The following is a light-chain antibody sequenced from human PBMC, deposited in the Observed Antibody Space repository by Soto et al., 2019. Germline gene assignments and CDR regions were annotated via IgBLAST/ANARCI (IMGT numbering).Light chain of an antibody. CDR3: SSFTSSDTDV. CDR2: EVS. CDR1: NSDIGGYNF. V-gene: IGLV2-14*01. Sequence: QSVLTQPASVSGSPGQSITLSCTGTNSDIGGYNFVSWYQHHPGKAPKLMIFEVSNRPSGVSNRFSGSKSGNTASLSISGLQTEDEADYYCSSFTSSDTDVFGTGTKVTVL. J-gene: IGLJ1*01.